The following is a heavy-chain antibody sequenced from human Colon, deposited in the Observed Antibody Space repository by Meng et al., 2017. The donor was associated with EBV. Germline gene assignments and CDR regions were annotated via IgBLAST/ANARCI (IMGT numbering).Heavy chain of an antibody. J-gene: IGHJ6*02. CDR2: IYYSGST. Sequence: QVHLQGSGPGLVKPSETLSLTCTVSGGSVSSGSYYWNWIRQPPGKGLEWIGCIYYSGSTNYNPSLKSRVTISVDTSKNQFSLKLSSVTAADTAVYYCARGPHAMDVWGQGTTVTVSS. CDR3: ARGPHAMDV. CDR1: GGSVSSGSYY. V-gene: IGHV4-61*01.